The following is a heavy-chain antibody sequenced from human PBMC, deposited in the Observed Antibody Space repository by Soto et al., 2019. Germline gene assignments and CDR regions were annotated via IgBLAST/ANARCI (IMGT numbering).Heavy chain of an antibody. V-gene: IGHV3-30-3*01. CDR3: SRVVGGTAAARGPPRSDY. CDR1: GFTFSRYA. Sequence: QVQLVESGGGVVQPGRSLRLSCAASGFTFSRYAMHWVRHAPGKGLEWVAVISYDGSNKYYADSVKGRFTISRDNSKNTLYLQINSLRAEDTAVYYCSRVVGGTAAARGPPRSDYWGQGTLVTVSS. CDR2: ISYDGSNK. D-gene: IGHD6-13*01. J-gene: IGHJ4*02.